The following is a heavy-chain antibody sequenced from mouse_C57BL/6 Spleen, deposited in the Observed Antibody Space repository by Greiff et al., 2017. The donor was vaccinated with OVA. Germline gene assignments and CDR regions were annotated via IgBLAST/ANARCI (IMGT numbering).Heavy chain of an antibody. J-gene: IGHJ1*03. CDR1: GYTFTSYW. Sequence: QVQLQQPGAELVKPGASVKLSCKASGYTFTSYWMHWVKQSPGQGLEWIGMIHPNSGSTNYNDTFQSPATLTIDKSSSTAYMQLSSLTSEDSAVYYCAKAPSITTVVEGWYFDVWGTGTTVTVSS. V-gene: IGHV1-64*01. CDR2: IHPNSGST. D-gene: IGHD1-1*01. CDR3: AKAPSITTVVEGWYFDV.